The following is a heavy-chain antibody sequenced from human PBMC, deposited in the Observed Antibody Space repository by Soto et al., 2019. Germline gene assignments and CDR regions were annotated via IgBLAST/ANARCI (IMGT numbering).Heavy chain of an antibody. CDR1: GNTFTNFG. Sequence: ASVKVSFKASGNTFTNFGVTWVRQAPGQGLEWMGWISAYTDDPNYAQKFQGRVTMTIDTSTSTAYLDLRSLTSDDTAVYYCARVIPGAEAWFDPWGQGALVTVSS. J-gene: IGHJ5*02. CDR3: ARVIPGAEAWFDP. CDR2: ISAYTDDP. D-gene: IGHD2-2*01. V-gene: IGHV1-18*01.